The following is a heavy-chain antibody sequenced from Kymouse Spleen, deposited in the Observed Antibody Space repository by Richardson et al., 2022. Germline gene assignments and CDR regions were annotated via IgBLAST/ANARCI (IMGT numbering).Heavy chain of an antibody. D-gene: IGHD6-19*01. CDR1: GFTFDDYA. Sequence: EVQLVESGGGLVQPGRSLRLSCAASGFTFDDYAMHWVRQAPGKGLEWVSGISWNSGSIGYADSVKGRFTISRDNAKNSLYLQMNSLRAEDTALYYCAKDISSSGWYYYYYGMDVWGQGTTVTVSS. V-gene: IGHV3-9*01. J-gene: IGHJ6*02. CDR3: AKDISSSGWYYYYYGMDV. CDR2: ISWNSGSI.